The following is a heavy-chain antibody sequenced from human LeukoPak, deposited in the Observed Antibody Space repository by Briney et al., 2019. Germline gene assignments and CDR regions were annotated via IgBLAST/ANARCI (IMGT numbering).Heavy chain of an antibody. CDR2: IKQDGSEK. D-gene: IGHD6-13*01. CDR1: GFTFSSYW. J-gene: IGHJ4*02. Sequence: PGGSLRLSCAASGFTFSSYWMSWVRQAPGKGLEWVANIKQDGSEKYYADSVKGRFTISRDNSKNTLYLQMNSLRAEDTAVYYCARVDSSSWSNFDYWGQGTLVTVSS. V-gene: IGHV3-7*01. CDR3: ARVDSSSWSNFDY.